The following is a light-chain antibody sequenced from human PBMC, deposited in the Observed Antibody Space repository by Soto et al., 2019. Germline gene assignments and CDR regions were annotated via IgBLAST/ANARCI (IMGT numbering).Light chain of an antibody. CDR1: QSVTSSY. J-gene: IGKJ1*01. V-gene: IGKV3-20*01. CDR3: QQYGISPWT. CDR2: GAS. Sequence: ETPLTQSPGTMPLSPGERATLSCRASQSVTSSYLAWYQQKPGQAPRLVMYGASSRPTGIPDRFSGTGSGTDFTLTISRLEPEDFAVYFCQQYGISPWTFGQGTKVDIK.